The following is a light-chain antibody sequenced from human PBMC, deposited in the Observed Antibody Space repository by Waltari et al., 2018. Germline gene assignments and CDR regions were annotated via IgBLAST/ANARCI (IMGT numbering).Light chain of an antibody. CDR2: KVS. V-gene: IGKV2-30*01. CDR1: RNPLYQDGNTY. Sequence: DAVMSQSPLSLPVTLGQPASISCRSSRNPLYQDGNTYLSWFQQRPGQSPRRLIHKVSNRDSGVPDRFSGSGSGTDFTLKISRVEAEDVGVYYCMQGTHWPYSFGQGTKLEIK. J-gene: IGKJ2*03. CDR3: MQGTHWPYS.